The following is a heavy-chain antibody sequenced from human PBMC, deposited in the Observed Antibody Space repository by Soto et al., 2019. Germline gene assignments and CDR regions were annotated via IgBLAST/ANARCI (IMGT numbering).Heavy chain of an antibody. Sequence: ASVKVSCKASGYTFTSYGISWVRQAPGQGLEWMGWISAYNGNTNYAQKLQGRVTMTTDTSTSTANMELRSLRSDAAAVYYCARVQSEVVPAADAFDIWGQGTMVTVSS. CDR3: ARVQSEVVPAADAFDI. CDR1: GYTFTSYG. D-gene: IGHD2-2*01. CDR2: ISAYNGNT. V-gene: IGHV1-18*01. J-gene: IGHJ3*02.